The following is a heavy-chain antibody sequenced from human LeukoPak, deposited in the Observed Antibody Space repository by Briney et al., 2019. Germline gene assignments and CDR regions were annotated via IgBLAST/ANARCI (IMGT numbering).Heavy chain of an antibody. J-gene: IGHJ4*02. Sequence: PSETLSLTCAVYGGSFSGYYWSWIRQPPGKGLEWIGEINHSGSTNYNPSLKSRVTISVDTSKNQFSLKLSSVTAADTAVYYCARRVVVTATNFDYWGQGTLATVSS. V-gene: IGHV4-34*01. CDR3: ARRVVVTATNFDY. CDR2: INHSGST. CDR1: GGSFSGYY. D-gene: IGHD2-21*02.